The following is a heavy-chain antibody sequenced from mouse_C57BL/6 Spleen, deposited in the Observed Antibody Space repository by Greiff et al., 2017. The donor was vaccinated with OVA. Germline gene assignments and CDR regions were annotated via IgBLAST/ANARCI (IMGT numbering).Heavy chain of an antibody. CDR1: GYSFTDYY. Sequence: VQLQQSGPELVKPGASVKISCTASGYSFTDYYMNWVKQSPEKSLEWIGEINPSTGGTTYNQKFKAKATLTVDKSSSTAYMQLQSLTSEDSAVYYCARGGYWGQGTTLTVSS. J-gene: IGHJ2*01. CDR2: INPSTGGT. CDR3: ARGGY. V-gene: IGHV1-42*01.